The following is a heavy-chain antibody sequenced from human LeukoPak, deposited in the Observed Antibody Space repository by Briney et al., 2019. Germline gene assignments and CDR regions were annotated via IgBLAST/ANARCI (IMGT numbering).Heavy chain of an antibody. V-gene: IGHV4-39*01. CDR3: ARHAGMGYSSGWSFFDY. Sequence: SETLSLTCTVSGGSISSSSYYWGWIRQPPGKGLEWIGSIYYSGSTYYNPSLKSRVTISVDTSKNQFSLKLSSVTAADTAVYYCARHAGMGYSSGWSFFDYWGQGTLATVSS. CDR2: IYYSGST. J-gene: IGHJ4*02. CDR1: GGSISSSSYY. D-gene: IGHD6-19*01.